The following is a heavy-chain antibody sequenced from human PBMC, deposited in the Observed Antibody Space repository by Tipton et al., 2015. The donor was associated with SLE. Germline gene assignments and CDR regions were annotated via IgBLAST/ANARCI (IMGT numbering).Heavy chain of an antibody. CDR2: INYSGST. Sequence: TLSLTCAVYGGSPSGYYWRWFRQPPGKGLEWIGEINYSGSTNYNPSLKSRVPISVDTSKNQFSLKLSSVTAADTAVYYCARHDQQRDAFDIWGQGTLVTVSS. V-gene: IGHV4-34*01. CDR1: GGSPSGYY. D-gene: IGHD3-3*01. J-gene: IGHJ3*02. CDR3: ARHDQQRDAFDI.